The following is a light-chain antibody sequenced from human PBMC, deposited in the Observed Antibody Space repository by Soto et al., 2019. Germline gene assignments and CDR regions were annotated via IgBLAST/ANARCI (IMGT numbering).Light chain of an antibody. CDR3: QQYDSYST. CDR2: KAS. J-gene: IGKJ1*01. CDR1: QSVGRW. Sequence: DIQMTQSPSTLSASVGDSVTITCRASQSVGRWLAWYQQKPGKAPEVLIYKASTLQYGVPSRFSGSGSGTRIPLTISSLQPDDFATYYCQQYDSYSTFGQGTKVDFK. V-gene: IGKV1-5*03.